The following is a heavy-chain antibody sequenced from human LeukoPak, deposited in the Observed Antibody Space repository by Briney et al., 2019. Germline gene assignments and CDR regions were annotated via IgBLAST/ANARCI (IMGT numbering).Heavy chain of an antibody. CDR3: ATETRASTIFGVLIPFDY. CDR2: ISAYNGNT. D-gene: IGHD3-3*01. CDR1: GYTFTSYG. V-gene: IGHV1-18*01. Sequence: ASVKVSCKASGYTFTSYGISWVRQAPGQGLEWMGWISAYNGNTNYAQKLQGRVTMTTDASTSTAYMELRSLRSEDTAVYYCATETRASTIFGVLIPFDYWGQGTLVSVSS. J-gene: IGHJ4*02.